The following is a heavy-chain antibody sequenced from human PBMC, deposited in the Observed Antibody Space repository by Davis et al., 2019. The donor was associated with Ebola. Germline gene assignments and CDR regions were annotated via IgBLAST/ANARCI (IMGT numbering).Heavy chain of an antibody. V-gene: IGHV4-30-4*01. Sequence: PSETLSLTCTVSGGSISSGDYYWSWIRQPPGKGLEWIGYIYYSGSTYYNPSLKSRVTISVDTSKNQFSLKLSSVTAADTAVYYCARGMTTVTTGDWFDPWGQGTLVTVSS. CDR1: GGSISSGDYY. CDR3: ARGMTTVTTGDWFDP. CDR2: IYYSGST. J-gene: IGHJ5*02. D-gene: IGHD4-17*01.